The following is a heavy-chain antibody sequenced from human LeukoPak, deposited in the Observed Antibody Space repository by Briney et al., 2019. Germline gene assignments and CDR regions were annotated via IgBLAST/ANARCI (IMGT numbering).Heavy chain of an antibody. J-gene: IGHJ3*02. CDR3: ARDQSPVGSGFDAFDI. V-gene: IGHV3-33*01. Sequence: PGRSLRLSCAASGFTFSSYGMQWVRQAPGKGLEGGAVIWYDGSNKYYADSVKRRFTISRDNSKNTLYLQMNSLRAEDTAVYYCARDQSPVGSGFDAFDIWGQGTMVTVSS. CDR2: IWYDGSNK. CDR1: GFTFSSYG. D-gene: IGHD5-12*01.